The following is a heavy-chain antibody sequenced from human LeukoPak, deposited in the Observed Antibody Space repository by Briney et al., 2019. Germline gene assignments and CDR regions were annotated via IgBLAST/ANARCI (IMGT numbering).Heavy chain of an antibody. CDR2: INHSGST. V-gene: IGHV4-34*01. CDR1: GGSFSGYY. Sequence: SETLSLTCAVYGGSFSGYYWSWIRQPPGKGPQWIGEINHSGSTYYNPSLKSRVTISVDTYNNQFSLKLSSVTAADTAVYYCARQGAGGSSSTNWFDPWGQGTLVTVSS. D-gene: IGHD2-2*01. CDR3: ARQGAGGSSSTNWFDP. J-gene: IGHJ5*02.